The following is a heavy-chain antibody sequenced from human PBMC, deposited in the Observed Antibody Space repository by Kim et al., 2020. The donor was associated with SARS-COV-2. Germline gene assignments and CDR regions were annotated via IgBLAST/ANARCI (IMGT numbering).Heavy chain of an antibody. Sequence: GESLKISCKGSGYSFTSYWIGWVRQMPGKGLEWMGIIYPGDSDTRYSPSFQGQVTISADKSISTAYLQWSSLKASDTAMYYCARSNSHYYGSGSYWFDPWGQGTLVTVSS. CDR1: GYSFTSYW. J-gene: IGHJ5*02. V-gene: IGHV5-51*01. CDR2: IYPGDSDT. D-gene: IGHD3-10*01. CDR3: ARSNSHYYGSGSYWFDP.